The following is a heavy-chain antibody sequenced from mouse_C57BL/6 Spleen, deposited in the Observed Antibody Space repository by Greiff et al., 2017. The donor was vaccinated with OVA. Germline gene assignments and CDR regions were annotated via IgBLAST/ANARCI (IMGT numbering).Heavy chain of an antibody. CDR3: ARCGYYGSSYYYAMDY. CDR2: INPNYGTT. CDR1: GYSFTDYN. D-gene: IGHD1-1*01. V-gene: IGHV1-39*01. Sequence: EVKLMESGPELVKPGASVKISCKASGYSFTDYNMNWVKQSNGKSLEWIGVINPNYGTTSYNQKFKGKATLTVDQSSSTAYMQLNSLTSEDSAVYYCARCGYYGSSYYYAMDYWGQGTSVTVSS. J-gene: IGHJ4*01.